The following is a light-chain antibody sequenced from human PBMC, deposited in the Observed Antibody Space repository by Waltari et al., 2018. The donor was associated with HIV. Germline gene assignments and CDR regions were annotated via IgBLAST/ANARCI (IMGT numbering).Light chain of an antibody. J-gene: IGKJ4*01. CDR3: QQYGTSPSA. Sequence: EIVLTQSPGTLSLSPGERATFSCRASQIVRSNLLAWFQQKPGQAPRVLIHGASKRGAGIPDRFSGSGSGTDFTLTITRLEPEDSAVYYCQQYGTSPSAFGGGTKVEIK. V-gene: IGKV3-20*01. CDR1: QIVRSNL. CDR2: GAS.